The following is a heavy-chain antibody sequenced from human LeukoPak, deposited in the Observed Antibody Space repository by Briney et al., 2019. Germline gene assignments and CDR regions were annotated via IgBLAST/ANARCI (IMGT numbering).Heavy chain of an antibody. Sequence: PSETLSLTCSVSGGPISTYYWSWIRQPAGKGLEWIGRIYSSGSTNYNPSVKSRVTMSVDTSKNQFSLKVRSVTAADTAVYYCARATSGQFYYFDYWGQGALVTVSS. V-gene: IGHV4-4*07. J-gene: IGHJ4*02. CDR1: GGPISTYY. CDR3: ARATSGQFYYFDY. D-gene: IGHD6-19*01. CDR2: IYSSGST.